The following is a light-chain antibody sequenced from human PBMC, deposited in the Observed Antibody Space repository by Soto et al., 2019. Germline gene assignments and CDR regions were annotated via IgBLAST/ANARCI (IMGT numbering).Light chain of an antibody. CDR2: DTS. V-gene: IGKV3D-15*01. J-gene: IGKJ3*01. Sequence: FTQFSATLAFLPGERATHSCTALQSVSITSLSWYQQTPGQAHRLIIYDTSTRATGTPARFSGSGSGTEFTLSISSLQSEDSAVYSCQQYNNWPPITFGQGTKVDIK. CDR1: QSVSIT. CDR3: QQYNNWPPIT.